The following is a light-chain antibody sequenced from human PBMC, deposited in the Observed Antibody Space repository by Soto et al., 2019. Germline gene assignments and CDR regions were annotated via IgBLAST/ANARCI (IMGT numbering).Light chain of an antibody. V-gene: IGKV1-8*01. CDR1: QGISSC. CDR3: QQYYSYPRT. CDR2: AAS. Sequence: AIRMTQSPSSFSASTGDRVTITCRASQGISSCLAWYQQKPGKAPNLLIYAASTLQSGVPSRFSGSGSGTDFTLTITCLQSEDFATYYCQQYYSYPRTFGQGTKVEIK. J-gene: IGKJ1*01.